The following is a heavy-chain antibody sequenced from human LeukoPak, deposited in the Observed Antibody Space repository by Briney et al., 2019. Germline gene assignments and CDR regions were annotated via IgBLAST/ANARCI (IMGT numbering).Heavy chain of an antibody. CDR2: INHSGST. CDR1: GGSFSGYY. J-gene: IGHJ4*02. V-gene: IGHV4-34*01. CDR3: ARVSYGDYVWDY. Sequence: SETLSLTCAVYGGSFSGYYWSWIRQPPGKGLEWIGEINHSGSTNYNPSLKSRVTISVDTSKNQFSLKLSSVTAADTAVYYCARVSYGDYVWDYWGQGTLVTVSS. D-gene: IGHD4-17*01.